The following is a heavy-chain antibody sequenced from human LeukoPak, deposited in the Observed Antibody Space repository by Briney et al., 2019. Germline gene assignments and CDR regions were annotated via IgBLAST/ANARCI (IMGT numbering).Heavy chain of an antibody. J-gene: IGHJ6*03. Sequence: GGSVKIFCHGFGYTFTSYGLDWVRQGPGQRAEWVGWVNTKTGNPTYAQGFTGRFVFSLDTSVSTAYLQISSLKAEDTAVYYCARAVTVTTTKGYYYYYMDVWGKGTTVTVSS. V-gene: IGHV7-4-1*02. CDR2: VNTKTGNP. CDR1: GYTFTSYG. CDR3: ARAVTVTTTKGYYYYYMDV. D-gene: IGHD4-17*01.